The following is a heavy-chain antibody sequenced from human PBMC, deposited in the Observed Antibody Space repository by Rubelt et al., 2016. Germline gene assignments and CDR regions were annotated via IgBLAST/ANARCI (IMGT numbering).Heavy chain of an antibody. Sequence: ESLKISCKGSGYSFTSYWIGWVRQMPGKGLEWMGIIYPGDSDTRYSPSFQGQVTISADKSISTAYLQWSSLKASDTAMYYCARTRTELYCSSTSCSFDYWGQGTLVTVSS. J-gene: IGHJ4*02. V-gene: IGHV5-51*01. CDR2: IYPGDSDT. CDR1: GYSFTSYW. CDR3: ARTRTELYCSSTSCSFDY. D-gene: IGHD2-2*01.